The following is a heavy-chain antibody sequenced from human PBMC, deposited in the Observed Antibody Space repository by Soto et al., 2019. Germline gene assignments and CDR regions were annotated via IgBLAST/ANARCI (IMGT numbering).Heavy chain of an antibody. CDR3: ARESPPADY. J-gene: IGHJ4*02. CDR1: GFTLTSYG. Sequence: QVQLVQSGAEVKKPGASVKVSCKASGFTLTSYGFSWVRQAPGQGLEWMGWISAYNGNIKYVQKLQGRVTMTTDTPTRTAYIELRSLRSDDTAVYYCARESPPADYWGQGTLVTVSS. CDR2: ISAYNGNI. V-gene: IGHV1-18*01.